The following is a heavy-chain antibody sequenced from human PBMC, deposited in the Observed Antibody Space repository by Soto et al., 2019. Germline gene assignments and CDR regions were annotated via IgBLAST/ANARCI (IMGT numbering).Heavy chain of an antibody. J-gene: IGHJ3*02. CDR1: GGSISSYY. V-gene: IGHV4-59*01. CDR2: IYYSGST. Sequence: SETLSLTCTVSGGSISSYYWSWIRQPPGKGLEWIGYIYYSGSTNYNPSLKSRVTISVDTSKNQFSLKLSSVTAADTAVYYCVRWDKGYDFWSGTDAFDIGGQGTMVTVSS. CDR3: VRWDKGYDFWSGTDAFDI. D-gene: IGHD3-3*01.